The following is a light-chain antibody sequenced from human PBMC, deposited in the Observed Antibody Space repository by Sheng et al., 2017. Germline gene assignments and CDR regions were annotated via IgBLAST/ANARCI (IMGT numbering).Light chain of an antibody. CDR1: QGISNS. CDR2: AAS. Sequence: DIQMTQSPSSLSASVGDRVTITCRASQGISNSLAWYQQKPGKVPKVLLYAASKLESGVPSRFSGSGSGTDYTLTISSLQPEDFATYYCQHYYSSPYTFGQGTKLEIK. J-gene: IGKJ2*01. V-gene: IGKV1-NL1*01. CDR3: QHYYSSPYT.